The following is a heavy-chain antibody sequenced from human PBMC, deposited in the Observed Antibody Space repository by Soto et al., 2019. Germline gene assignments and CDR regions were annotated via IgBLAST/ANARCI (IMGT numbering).Heavy chain of an antibody. CDR1: GYTFTSYG. CDR2: ISAYNGIT. CDR3: ARAEKWVTGNMGGY. Sequence: QVQLVQSGAEVKKPGASVKVSCKASGYTFTSYGISWVQQAPGQGLEWMGWISAYNGITKYAQKFQGRVTMTTDTSASTAVMELRSLRSDDTAVYYCARAEKWVTGNMGGYWGQGTLVTVYS. V-gene: IGHV1-18*04. J-gene: IGHJ4*02. D-gene: IGHD1-20*01.